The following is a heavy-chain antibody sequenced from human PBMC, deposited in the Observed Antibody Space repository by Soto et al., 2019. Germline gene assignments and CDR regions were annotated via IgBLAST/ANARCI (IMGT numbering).Heavy chain of an antibody. V-gene: IGHV3-73*01. CDR1: GFTFSGSA. CDR2: IRSKANSYAT. Sequence: GGSLRLSCAASGFTFSGSAMHWVRQASGKGLEWVGRIRSKANSYATAYAASVKGRFTISRDDSKNTAYLQMNSLKTEDTAVYYCTRHINYYDSSGYYYYFDYWGQGTLVTVSS. J-gene: IGHJ4*02. CDR3: TRHINYYDSSGYYYYFDY. D-gene: IGHD3-22*01.